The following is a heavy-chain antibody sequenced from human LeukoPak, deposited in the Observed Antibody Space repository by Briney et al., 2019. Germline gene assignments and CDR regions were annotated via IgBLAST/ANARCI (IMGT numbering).Heavy chain of an antibody. CDR3: ARSIPYGTTWYGRSDY. J-gene: IGHJ4*02. D-gene: IGHD6-13*01. Sequence: GGSLRLSCAASGFPFSSYSMTWVRQAPGKGLEWVANIKPDGTTKFYVDSVKGRFTISRDNALNSLYLQMNSMRAEDTAIYYCARSIPYGTTWYGRSDYWGQGTLVTVSS. V-gene: IGHV3-7*03. CDR2: IKPDGTTK. CDR1: GFPFSSYS.